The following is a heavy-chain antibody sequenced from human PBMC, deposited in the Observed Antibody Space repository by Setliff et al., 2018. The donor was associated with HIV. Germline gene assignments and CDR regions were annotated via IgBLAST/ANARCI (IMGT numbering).Heavy chain of an antibody. CDR2: IYSGGST. V-gene: IGHV4-39*07. Sequence: SETLSLTCTVSGGSIRTGSYYWGWNRQPPGKRLEWLASIYSGGSTLYNPSLKSRVTISRDTSKNQFSLKLTSVTAADTAVYYCARDGRAAMVPIDPWGQGTLVTVSS. D-gene: IGHD5-18*01. CDR1: GGSIRTGSYY. CDR3: ARDGRAAMVPIDP. J-gene: IGHJ5*02.